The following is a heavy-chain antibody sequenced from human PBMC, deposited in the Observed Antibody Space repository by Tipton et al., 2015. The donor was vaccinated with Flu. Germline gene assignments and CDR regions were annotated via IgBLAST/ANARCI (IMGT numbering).Heavy chain of an antibody. CDR1: GFTFEDFA. V-gene: IGHV3-9*01. Sequence: SLRLSCAASGFTFEDFAMHWVRQAPGKGLEWVSSITWNSKSIHYADSVKGRFTISRDNAKNSLYLQMNSLRDEDTGVYYCARDGGSYSRWFDPWGQGTLVIVSS. CDR3: ARDGGSYSRWFDP. D-gene: IGHD1-26*01. CDR2: ITWNSKSI. J-gene: IGHJ5*02.